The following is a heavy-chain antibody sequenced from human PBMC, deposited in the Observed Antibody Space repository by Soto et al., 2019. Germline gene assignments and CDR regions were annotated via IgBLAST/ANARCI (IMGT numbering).Heavy chain of an antibody. V-gene: IGHV4-59*08. CDR1: GGSISSYY. J-gene: IGHJ4*02. Sequence: QVQLQESGPGLVKPSETLSLTCTVSGGSISSYYWSWIRQPPGKGLEWIGYIYYSGSTNYNPSLKSRVTISVDTSKNQFALKLSAVTAADTAVYSCARRVDYVWGSYRYSPYFDYWGQGTLVTVSS. CDR2: IYYSGST. CDR3: ARRVDYVWGSYRYSPYFDY. D-gene: IGHD3-16*02.